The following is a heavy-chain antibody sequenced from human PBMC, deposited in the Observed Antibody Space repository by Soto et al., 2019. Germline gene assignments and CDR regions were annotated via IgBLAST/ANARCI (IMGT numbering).Heavy chain of an antibody. Sequence: EVQLLESGGGLVQPGGSLRLSCAASGFTFSSYAMSWVRQAPGKGLEWVSAISGSGGSTYYADSVKGRFTISRDNSKNTLYLQMNSLRAEDTAVYYGAKEDYYDSSGYTNYFDYWGQGTLVTVSS. D-gene: IGHD3-22*01. CDR1: GFTFSSYA. V-gene: IGHV3-23*01. CDR3: AKEDYYDSSGYTNYFDY. CDR2: ISGSGGST. J-gene: IGHJ4*02.